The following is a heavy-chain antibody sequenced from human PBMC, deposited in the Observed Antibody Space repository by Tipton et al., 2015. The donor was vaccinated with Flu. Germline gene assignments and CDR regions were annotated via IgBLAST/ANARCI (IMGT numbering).Heavy chain of an antibody. CDR3: ARAAAVALDY. J-gene: IGHJ4*02. V-gene: IGHV4-61*02. D-gene: IGHD6-19*01. Sequence: TLSLTCNVSGGSISSGSYYWSWIRQPAGKGLEWIGRIYTSGSTNYNPSLKSRVTISVDTSKNQFSLKLSSVTAADTAVYYYARAAAVALDYWGQGMLVTVSS. CDR1: GGSISSGSYY. CDR2: IYTSGST.